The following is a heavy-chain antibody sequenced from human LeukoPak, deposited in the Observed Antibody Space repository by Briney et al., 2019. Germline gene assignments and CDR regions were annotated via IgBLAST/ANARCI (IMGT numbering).Heavy chain of an antibody. J-gene: IGHJ4*02. CDR2: ISSSGSTI. CDR1: GFTFSSYA. V-gene: IGHV3-48*03. Sequence: GGSLRLSCAASGFTFSSYAMHWVRQAPGKGLEWVTYISSSGSTIYYADSVKGRFTISRDNAKNSLYLQMNSLRAEDTAVYYCARAVRGYSYGYGYWGQGTLVTVSS. D-gene: IGHD5-18*01. CDR3: ARAVRGYSYGYGY.